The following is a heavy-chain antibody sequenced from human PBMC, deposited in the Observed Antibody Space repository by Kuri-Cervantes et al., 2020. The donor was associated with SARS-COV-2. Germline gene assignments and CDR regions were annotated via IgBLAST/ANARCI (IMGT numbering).Heavy chain of an antibody. J-gene: IGHJ3*01. D-gene: IGHD1-1*01. V-gene: IGHV1-8*02. Sequence: ASVKVSCKASGYSFSTYDINWVRQAAGQGLEWMGWLNPDTGNTGNAKKFQGRVTMTTDTSINTAHMEVSSLSFEDTAIYYCARDSGDWNPDGLDLWGQGTLVTVSS. CDR1: GYSFSTYD. CDR2: LNPDTGNT. CDR3: ARDSGDWNPDGLDL.